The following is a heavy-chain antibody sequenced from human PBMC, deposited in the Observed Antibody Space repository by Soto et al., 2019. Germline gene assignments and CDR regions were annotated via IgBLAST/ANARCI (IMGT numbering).Heavy chain of an antibody. D-gene: IGHD4-4*01. CDR2: IWYDGSDK. J-gene: IGHJ3*02. CDR3: ARDRYPNYPPDAFDI. V-gene: IGHV3-33*01. Sequence: GGSLRPSCAASGFTLSSNGMHWVRQAPGKGLEWVAFIWYDGSDKYYADSVKGRFTISRDNSKNTLYLQMNSLRAEDTAVYYCARDRYPNYPPDAFDIWGQGTLVTVSS. CDR1: GFTLSSNG.